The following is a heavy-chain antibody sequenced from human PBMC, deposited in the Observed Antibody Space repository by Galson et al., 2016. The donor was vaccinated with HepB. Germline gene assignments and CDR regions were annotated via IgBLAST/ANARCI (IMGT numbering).Heavy chain of an antibody. D-gene: IGHD1-26*01. CDR1: GFTFSNYW. CDR3: MREVGGGAK. J-gene: IGHJ4*02. Sequence: SLRLSCAGSGFTFSNYWMNWVRQAPGKGLEWVANINKDGSEKYYVDSVKGRFTISRDNVKNSLYLQMNNLRAEDTAVFYCMREVGGGAKWGQGTLVTVSS. V-gene: IGHV3-7*01. CDR2: INKDGSEK.